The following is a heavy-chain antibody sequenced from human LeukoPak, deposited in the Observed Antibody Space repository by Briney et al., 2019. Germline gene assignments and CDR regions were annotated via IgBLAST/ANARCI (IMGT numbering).Heavy chain of an antibody. D-gene: IGHD6-19*01. J-gene: IGHJ4*02. CDR2: ISYDGSNK. CDR1: GFTFSSYA. V-gene: IGHV3-30-3*01. Sequence: PGGSLRLSCAVSGFTFSSYAMHWVRQAPGKGLEWVAVISYDGSNKYYADSVKGRFTISRDNSKNTLYLQMNSLRAEDTAVYYCARDLESSGWTDYWGQGTLVTVSS. CDR3: ARDLESSGWTDY.